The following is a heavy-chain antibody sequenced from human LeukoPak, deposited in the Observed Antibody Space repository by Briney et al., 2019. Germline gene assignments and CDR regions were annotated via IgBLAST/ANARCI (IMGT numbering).Heavy chain of an antibody. D-gene: IGHD4-17*01. V-gene: IGHV3-23*01. J-gene: IGHJ4*02. CDR3: AKDPNIGYGDYVSFDY. Sequence: GGSLRLSCEASGVTFNSYVMSWVRQAPGKGPEWVSGISGSGSGTYYADSVEGRFAISRDNSKNTLYLQMNSLRVEDTAVYYCAKDPNIGYGDYVSFDYWGQGTLVTVSS. CDR2: ISGSGSGT. CDR1: GVTFNSYV.